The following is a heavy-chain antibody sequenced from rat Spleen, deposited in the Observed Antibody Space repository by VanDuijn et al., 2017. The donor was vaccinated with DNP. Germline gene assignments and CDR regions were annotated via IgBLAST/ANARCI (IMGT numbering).Heavy chain of an antibody. CDR2: IRSGGST. CDR3: ARFPPGYNSYRDWNFDF. CDR1: GFTFSRFP. Sequence: VQLVESGGGLVQPGRSLKLSCAASGFTFSRFPMAWVRQIPTKGLEWMGRIRSGGSTYYNPALKSRLSISRDTSKSQVFLKMNSLQTEDTAMYFCARFPPGYNSYRDWNFDFWGPGTMVTVSS. J-gene: IGHJ1*01. D-gene: IGHD1-4*01. V-gene: IGHV2-27*01.